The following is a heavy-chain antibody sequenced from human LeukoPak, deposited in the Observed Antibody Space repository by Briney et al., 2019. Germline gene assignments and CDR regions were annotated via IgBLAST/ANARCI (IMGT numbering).Heavy chain of an antibody. CDR3: ARGCSSSSCWLRMDV. D-gene: IGHD2-2*01. Sequence: SETPSLICTVSGGSITKYYWSWIRQPAGKGLEWIGRIYSSGNTNYNPSLKSRVTMSVDTSKNQFSLKLSSVTAADTAVYYCARGCSSSSCWLRMDVWGQGTTVTVSS. CDR2: IYSSGNT. V-gene: IGHV4-4*07. CDR1: GGSITKYY. J-gene: IGHJ6*02.